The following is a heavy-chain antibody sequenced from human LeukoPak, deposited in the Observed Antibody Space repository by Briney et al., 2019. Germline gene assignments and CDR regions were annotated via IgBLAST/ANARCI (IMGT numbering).Heavy chain of an antibody. CDR1: GFTFSTYG. V-gene: IGHV3-48*02. J-gene: IGHJ5*01. CDR2: IIGSSSII. CDR3: ARGQSGSNNWFDS. D-gene: IGHD5-24*01. Sequence: PGGSLRLSCAASGFTFSTYGMNWVRQAPGKGLEWVSYIIGSSSIIHYADSVKGRFTISRDNAKNSLYLQMNNLRDEDTAVYYCARGQSGSNNWFDSWGQGILVTVSS.